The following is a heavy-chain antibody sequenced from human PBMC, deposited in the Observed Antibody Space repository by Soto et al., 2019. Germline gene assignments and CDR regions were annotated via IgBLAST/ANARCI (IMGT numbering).Heavy chain of an antibody. Sequence: QVQLVQSGAEVKKPGSSVKVSCKASGGTFSSYAISWVRQAPGQGLEWMGGIIPIFGTANYAQKFQGRVTLTADESTSTAYMELSSLRSGDTAVYFWASPDSSSSYLYFDLWGRGTLVTVSS. CDR3: ASPDSSSSYLYFDL. J-gene: IGHJ2*01. V-gene: IGHV1-69*01. CDR2: IIPIFGTA. CDR1: GGTFSSYA. D-gene: IGHD6-6*01.